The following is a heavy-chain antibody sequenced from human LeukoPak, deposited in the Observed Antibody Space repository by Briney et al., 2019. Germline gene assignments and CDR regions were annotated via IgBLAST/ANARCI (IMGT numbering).Heavy chain of an antibody. J-gene: IGHJ4*02. CDR1: GFTFSDYY. D-gene: IGHD6-13*01. CDR2: ISSSGSTI. Sequence: SGGSLRLPCAASGFTFSDYYMSWIRQAPGKGLEWVSYISSSGSTIYYADSVRGRFTISRDNAKNSLYPQMNSLRAEDTAVYYCATDRSSWYFDYGGQGTLVTVSS. V-gene: IGHV3-11*01. CDR3: ATDRSSWYFDY.